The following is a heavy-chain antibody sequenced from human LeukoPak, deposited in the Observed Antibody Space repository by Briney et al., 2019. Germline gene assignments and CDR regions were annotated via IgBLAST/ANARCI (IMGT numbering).Heavy chain of an antibody. CDR1: GYSFTSYW. CDR2: IYPGDSDT. Sequence: GESLKTSRKGSGYSFTSYWNGWVRQMPGKGLEWSGIIYPGDSDTRYSPSFQGQVTISAGKPISTAYPQWSSLKAPDTAMYYCARDRVLTGGDAFDIWGQGTMVTVSS. CDR3: ARDRVLTGGDAFDI. V-gene: IGHV5-51*04. J-gene: IGHJ3*02. D-gene: IGHD1-14*01.